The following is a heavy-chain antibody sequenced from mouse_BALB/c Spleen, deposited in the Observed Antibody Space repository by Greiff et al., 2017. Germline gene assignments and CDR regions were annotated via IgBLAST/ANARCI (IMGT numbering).Heavy chain of an antibody. Sequence: EVMLVESGGGLVKPGGSLKLSCAASGFTFSSYTMSWVRQTPEKRLEWVATISSGGSYTYYPDSVKGRLTISRDNAKNTLYLQMSSLKSEDTAMYYCTRDGSYWGYWGQGTTLTVSS. CDR1: GFTFSSYT. V-gene: IGHV5-6-4*01. CDR2: ISSGGSYT. CDR3: TRDGSYWGY. J-gene: IGHJ2*01. D-gene: IGHD1-1*02.